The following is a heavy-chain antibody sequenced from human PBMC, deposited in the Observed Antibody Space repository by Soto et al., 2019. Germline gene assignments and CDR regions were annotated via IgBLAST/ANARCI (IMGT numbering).Heavy chain of an antibody. Sequence: PSETLSLTCAVSGGSISSGGYSWSWIRQPPGKGLEWIGVIYYSGNTYYSPSLKSRVTMSVDTSNNQFSLKLSSVTAADTAVYYCARLTRGYSYAFDYWGRGALVTVSS. J-gene: IGHJ4*02. CDR1: GGSISSGGYS. CDR2: IYYSGNT. D-gene: IGHD5-18*01. CDR3: ARLTRGYSYAFDY. V-gene: IGHV4-30-2*03.